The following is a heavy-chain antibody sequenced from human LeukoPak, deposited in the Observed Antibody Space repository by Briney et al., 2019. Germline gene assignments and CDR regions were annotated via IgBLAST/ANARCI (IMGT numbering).Heavy chain of an antibody. CDR1: GYTFTSYG. D-gene: IGHD2-2*01. J-gene: IGHJ4*02. CDR3: ARALPPVVPAAILDY. Sequence: ASVKVSCKASGYTFTSYGISWVRQAPGQGLEWMGWISAYNGNTNYAQKLQGRVTMTTDTSTSTAYMELRSLRSDDTAVYYCARALPPVVPAAILDYWGQGNLVTVSS. V-gene: IGHV1-18*01. CDR2: ISAYNGNT.